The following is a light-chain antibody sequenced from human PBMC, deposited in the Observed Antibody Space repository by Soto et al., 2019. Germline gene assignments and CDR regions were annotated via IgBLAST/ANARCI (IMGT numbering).Light chain of an antibody. V-gene: IGKV3-15*01. Sequence: EIMMTQSPATLSVSPGERATLSCRASQSVSSNLAWYQQKPGQAPRLLIYGASTRATGIPARFSGSGSGTEFTLTISSLQSEDFAVYYCHRYNNWPPWTFGQGTKVDIK. J-gene: IGKJ1*01. CDR3: HRYNNWPPWT. CDR2: GAS. CDR1: QSVSSN.